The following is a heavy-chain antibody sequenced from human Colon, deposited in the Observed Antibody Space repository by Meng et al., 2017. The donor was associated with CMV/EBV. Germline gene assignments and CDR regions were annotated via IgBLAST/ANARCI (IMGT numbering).Heavy chain of an antibody. D-gene: IGHD6-13*01. Sequence: SCAASGFTFDDYGMSWVRQAPGKGLEWVAGINWNGGSTGYADSVKGRFTISRDNAKNSMYLQMNSLRAEDTALYHYARDGIAAAASYGELFDPWGKGTLVTVSS. J-gene: IGHJ5*02. CDR1: GFTFDDYG. CDR2: INWNGGST. V-gene: IGHV3-20*01. CDR3: ARDGIAAAASYGELFDP.